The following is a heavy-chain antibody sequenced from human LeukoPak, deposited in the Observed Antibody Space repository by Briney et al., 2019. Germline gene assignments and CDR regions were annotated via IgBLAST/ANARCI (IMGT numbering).Heavy chain of an antibody. D-gene: IGHD2-2*01. V-gene: IGHV4-4*07. Sequence: PSETLSLTCTVSGGSISSYYWSWIRQPAGKGLEWIGRIYTSGSTNYNPSLKSRVTMSVDTSKNQFSLKLSSVTAADTAVYYCAGLFTAATHNWFDPWGQGTLVTVSS. J-gene: IGHJ5*02. CDR3: AGLFTAATHNWFDP. CDR1: GGSISSYY. CDR2: IYTSGST.